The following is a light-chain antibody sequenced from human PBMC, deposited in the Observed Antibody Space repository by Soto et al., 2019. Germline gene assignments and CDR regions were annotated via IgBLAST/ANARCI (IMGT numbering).Light chain of an antibody. CDR1: QSISSY. CDR2: AAS. Sequence: DIQMTQSPSSLSTSVRDRVTITCRASQSISSYLNWYQQKSGKAPKLLIYAASSLRSGVQSRFSGSGSGTDFPLTISSLLPADFATYYCHQRYTRPELTFGGGTKVYIK. CDR3: HQRYTRPELT. V-gene: IGKV1-39*01. J-gene: IGKJ4*01.